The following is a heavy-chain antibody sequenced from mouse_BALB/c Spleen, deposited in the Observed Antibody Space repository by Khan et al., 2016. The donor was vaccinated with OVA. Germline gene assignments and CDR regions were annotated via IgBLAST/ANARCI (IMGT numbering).Heavy chain of an antibody. CDR3: ARPPYFYCTLDH. Sequence: QIQLVQSGPELKKPGETVKISCKASGYSFTNYGMNWVQQSPGKALKWMGWINTYTGKPTYADDLKGRFAFSLDTSARTAYLQINNLQNDDKATYFCARPPYFYCTLDHWGQGTSVTVSS. CDR2: INTYTGKP. V-gene: IGHV9-1*02. CDR1: GYSFTNYG. D-gene: IGHD2-10*01. J-gene: IGHJ4*01.